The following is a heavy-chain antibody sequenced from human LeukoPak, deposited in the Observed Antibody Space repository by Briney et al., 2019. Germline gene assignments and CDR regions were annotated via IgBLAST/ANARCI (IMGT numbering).Heavy chain of an antibody. J-gene: IGHJ5*02. CDR3: ARQLYCGGDCSNWFDP. V-gene: IGHV4-59*08. D-gene: IGHD2-21*02. CDR2: IYYSGST. Sequence: SETLSLTCTVSGGSISSYYWSWIRQPPGKGLEWIGYIYYSGSTNYNPSLTSGVAISVDKSKLQFSLKLSYVTAAGTAVYYCARQLYCGGDCSNWFDPWGQGTLVTVSS. CDR1: GGSISSYY.